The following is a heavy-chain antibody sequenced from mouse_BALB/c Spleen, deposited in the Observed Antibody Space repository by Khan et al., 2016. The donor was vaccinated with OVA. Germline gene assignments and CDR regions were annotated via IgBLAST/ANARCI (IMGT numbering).Heavy chain of an antibody. J-gene: IGHJ3*01. CDR1: GYTFTDYN. V-gene: IGHV1S29*02. D-gene: IGHD1-2*01. CDR2: IYPNSGGT. Sequence: VQLQQSGPEVVKPGASVKISCKASGYTFTDYNMDWVKQSHGKSLEWIGYIYPNSGGTGYNQKFKTKATLTVYNSSGTAYMELRSLTSQAFAVSYGARCAYGVFDFWGQGTLVTVSA. CDR3: ARCAYGVFDF.